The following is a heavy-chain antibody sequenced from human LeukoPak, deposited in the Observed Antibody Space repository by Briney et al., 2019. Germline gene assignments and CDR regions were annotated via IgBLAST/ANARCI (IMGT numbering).Heavy chain of an antibody. CDR2: ISSSSSTI. D-gene: IGHD1-26*01. J-gene: IGHJ4*02. CDR1: GFTFSSYS. V-gene: IGHV3-48*01. CDR3: ARALYSGSYGFDY. Sequence: GGFLRLSCAASGFTFSSYSMNWVRQAPGKGLEWVSYISSSSSTIYYADSVKGRFTISRDNAKNSLYLQMNSLRAEDTAVYYCARALYSGSYGFDYWGQGTLVTVSS.